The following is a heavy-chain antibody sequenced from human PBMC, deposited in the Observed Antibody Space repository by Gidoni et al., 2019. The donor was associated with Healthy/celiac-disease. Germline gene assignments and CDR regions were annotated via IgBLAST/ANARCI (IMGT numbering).Heavy chain of an antibody. CDR3: ARDYYDSSGYYRSTDWYFDL. CDR1: GGSISSFY. V-gene: IGHV4-4*07. J-gene: IGHJ2*01. Sequence: VQLQDAGPGLVKPSETLSLTCTGPGGSISSFYWSCIRQPAGKGLEWIGRIYTSGSTNYNPSLKSRVTMSVDTSKNQFSLKLSSVTAAGTAVYYCARDYYDSSGYYRSTDWYFDLWGRGTLVTVSS. CDR2: IYTSGST. D-gene: IGHD3-22*01.